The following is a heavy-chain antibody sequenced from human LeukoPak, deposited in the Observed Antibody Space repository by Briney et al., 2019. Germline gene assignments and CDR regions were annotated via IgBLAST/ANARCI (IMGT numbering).Heavy chain of an antibody. J-gene: IGHJ4*02. V-gene: IGHV4-59*12. Sequence: PSETLSLTCTISGGSISSYYWSWIRQPPGKGLEWIGYIYYTGSTNHNPSLKSRVSMSIDTSKTQFSLNLRSVTAADTAVYYCARYVPVKTGPTRASFDFWGQGALVTVSS. CDR1: GGSISSYY. CDR2: IYYTGST. D-gene: IGHD1-1*01. CDR3: ARYVPVKTGPTRASFDF.